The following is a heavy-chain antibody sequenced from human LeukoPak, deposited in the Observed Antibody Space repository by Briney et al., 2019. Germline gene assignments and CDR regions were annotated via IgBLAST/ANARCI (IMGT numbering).Heavy chain of an antibody. CDR2: IYTSGST. CDR3: ASGTWELGPEAFDI. V-gene: IGHV4-59*10. CDR1: GGSFSGYY. Sequence: SETLSLTCAVYGGSFSGYYWSWIRQPPGKGLEWIGRIYTSGSTNYNPSLKSRVTMSVDTSKNQFSLKLSSVTAADTAVYYCASGTWELGPEAFDIWGQGTMVTVSS. D-gene: IGHD1-26*01. J-gene: IGHJ3*02.